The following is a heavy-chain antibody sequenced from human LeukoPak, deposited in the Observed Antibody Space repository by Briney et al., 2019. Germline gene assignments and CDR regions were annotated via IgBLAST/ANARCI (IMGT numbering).Heavy chain of an antibody. D-gene: IGHD2-15*01. Sequence: GGSLRLSCTASGFTFSNYAMSWVRQAPGKGLKWVSSISDSGDTPYYADSVKGRFTISRDNSKNTLYLQMNSLRAEDTAVYYCAKDPSAPADYYGMDVWGQGTTVTVSS. CDR1: GFTFSNYA. CDR3: AKDPSAPADYYGMDV. CDR2: ISDSGDTP. V-gene: IGHV3-23*01. J-gene: IGHJ6*02.